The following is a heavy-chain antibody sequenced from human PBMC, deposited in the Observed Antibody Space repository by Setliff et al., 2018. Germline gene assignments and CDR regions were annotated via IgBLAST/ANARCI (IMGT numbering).Heavy chain of an antibody. J-gene: IGHJ6*03. CDR1: GYSFAKYA. Sequence: GASVKVSCKASGYSFAKYALHWVRQAPGQRLEWMGWINAGNGNTKCSQNFQGRVTITRDTSASTAYVELSSLRSDDTAVFYSAREVVVVKSAINYYYYMDVWGKGTTVTV. V-gene: IGHV1-3*01. D-gene: IGHD2-2*01. CDR2: INAGNGNT. CDR3: AREVVVVKSAINYYYYMDV.